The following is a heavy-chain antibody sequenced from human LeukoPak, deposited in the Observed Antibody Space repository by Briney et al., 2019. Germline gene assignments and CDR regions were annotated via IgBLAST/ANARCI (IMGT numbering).Heavy chain of an antibody. V-gene: IGHV1-69*01. D-gene: IGHD5-18*01. Sequence: SVKVSCKASGGTFSSYAISWVRQAPGQGLEWMGGIIPIFGRANYAQKFQGRVTITADESTSTAYMELSSLRSEDTAVYYCARVPYSYGPFDYWGQGTLVTVSS. J-gene: IGHJ4*02. CDR2: IIPIFGRA. CDR1: GGTFSSYA. CDR3: ARVPYSYGPFDY.